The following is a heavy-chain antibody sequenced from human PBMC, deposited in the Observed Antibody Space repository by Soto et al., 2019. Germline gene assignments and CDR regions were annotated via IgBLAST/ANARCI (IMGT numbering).Heavy chain of an antibody. CDR1: GGSISSGGYY. V-gene: IGHV4-31*03. CDR3: ARGVGILTGYYNLPGHFDY. Sequence: SETLSLTCTVSGGSISSGGYYWSLIRQHPGKGLEWIGYIYYSGSTYYNPSLKSRVTISVDTSKNQFSLKLSSVTAADTAVYYCARGVGILTGYYNLPGHFDYWGQGTLVTVSS. J-gene: IGHJ4*02. D-gene: IGHD3-9*01. CDR2: IYYSGST.